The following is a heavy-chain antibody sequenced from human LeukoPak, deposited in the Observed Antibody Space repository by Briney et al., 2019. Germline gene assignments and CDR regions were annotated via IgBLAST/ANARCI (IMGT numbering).Heavy chain of an antibody. V-gene: IGHV3-48*03. CDR1: GFTFSSYE. CDR2: ISSSGSTI. J-gene: IGHJ4*02. CDR3: ARPGRKYGFDY. Sequence: GGSLRLSCAASGFTFSSYEMNWVRQAPGKGLEWVSYISSSGSTIYYADSVKGRFTISRDNAKNSLYLQMNSLRAEDTAVYYCARPGRKYGFDYWGQGTLVTVSS. D-gene: IGHD1-14*01.